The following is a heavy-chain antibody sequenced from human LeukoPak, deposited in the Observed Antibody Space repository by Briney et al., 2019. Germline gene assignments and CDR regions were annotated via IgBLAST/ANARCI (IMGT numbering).Heavy chain of an antibody. CDR2: ISGSSSYI. Sequence: GGSLRLSCAASGFTFNSYSMNWVPQAPGKGLEWVSSISGSSSYIYYADSVKGRFTISRDNAKKSLYLQMNSLRAEDTAVYYCASLDIVVVTAIYGMDVWGQGTTVTVSS. J-gene: IGHJ6*02. CDR3: ASLDIVVVTAIYGMDV. D-gene: IGHD2-21*02. V-gene: IGHV3-21*01. CDR1: GFTFNSYS.